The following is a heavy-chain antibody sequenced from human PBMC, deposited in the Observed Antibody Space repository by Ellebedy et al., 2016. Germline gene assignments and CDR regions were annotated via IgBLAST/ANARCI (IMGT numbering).Heavy chain of an antibody. V-gene: IGHV3-23*01. Sequence: GESLKISCAASGFTFSSYAMSWVRQAPGKGLEWVSAISGSGGSTYYADSVKGRFTISRDNSKNTLYLQMNSLRAEDTAVYYCAKSPVRVAVASGPNYWGQGTLVTVSS. CDR3: AKSPVRVAVASGPNY. CDR1: GFTFSSYA. CDR2: ISGSGGST. D-gene: IGHD6-19*01. J-gene: IGHJ4*02.